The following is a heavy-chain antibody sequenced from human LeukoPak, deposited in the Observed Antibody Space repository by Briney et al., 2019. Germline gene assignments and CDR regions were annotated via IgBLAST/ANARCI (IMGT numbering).Heavy chain of an antibody. CDR2: ISTTSSYT. Sequence: GGSLRLSCAASGFTFSDYDMSWIRQAPGKGLEWVSYISTTSSYTDYADSVRGLFTISRDNAKNLLYLQMNSLRPEDTAVYYCARDWYCSSSICYTDRNWFDPWGQGTLVTVSS. CDR1: GFTFSDYD. D-gene: IGHD2-2*02. V-gene: IGHV3-11*05. J-gene: IGHJ5*02. CDR3: ARDWYCSSSICYTDRNWFDP.